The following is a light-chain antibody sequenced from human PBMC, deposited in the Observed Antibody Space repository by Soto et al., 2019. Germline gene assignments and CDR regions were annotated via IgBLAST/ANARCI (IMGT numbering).Light chain of an antibody. CDR2: GAS. J-gene: IGKJ4*01. Sequence: EIVMTQSPATLSVSPGEKATLSCRASQSVFSNLAWYQHKPGQAPRLLIYGASTRATGIPARFSGSGSGTEFTLTISILQSEDFAVYYCQQYNNCPPLTFGGGTKVEIK. CDR1: QSVFSN. CDR3: QQYNNCPPLT. V-gene: IGKV3-15*01.